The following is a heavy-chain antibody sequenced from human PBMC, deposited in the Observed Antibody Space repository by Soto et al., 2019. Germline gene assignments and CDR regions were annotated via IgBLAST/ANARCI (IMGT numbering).Heavy chain of an antibody. CDR1: GFTVSSNY. V-gene: IGHV3-53*01. J-gene: IGHJ4*02. D-gene: IGHD4-17*01. CDR3: AKVDPSTVTPRFDY. CDR2: IYSGGST. Sequence: PGGSLRLSCAASGFTVSSNYMSWVRQAPGKGLEWVSVIYSGGSTYYADSVKGRFTISRDNSKNTLYLQMNSLRAEDTAVYYCAKVDPSTVTPRFDYWGQGTLVTVSS.